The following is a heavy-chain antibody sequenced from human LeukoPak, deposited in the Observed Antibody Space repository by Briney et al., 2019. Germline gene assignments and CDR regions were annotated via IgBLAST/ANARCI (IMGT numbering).Heavy chain of an antibody. D-gene: IGHD3-16*01. CDR3: ARGSIGSSYAIPENY. Sequence: QPGGSLRLSCAASGFTFSSYALHWVRQAPGKGLEWVAVISYDGSNKYYADSVKGRFTISRDNSKNTLYLQMNSLRAEDTAVYYCARGSIGSSYAIPENYWGQGTLVTVSS. J-gene: IGHJ4*02. CDR1: GFTFSSYA. CDR2: ISYDGSNK. V-gene: IGHV3-30-3*01.